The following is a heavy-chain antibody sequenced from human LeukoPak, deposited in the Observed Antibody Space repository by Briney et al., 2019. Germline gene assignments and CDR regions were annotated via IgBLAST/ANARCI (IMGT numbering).Heavy chain of an antibody. Sequence: GASVKVSCKTSGYGFINYGINWVRQAPGQGLEWMGWINAYKRSTSYTQKFQGRVTMTTDTSTSTAYMELKSLSSDDTAVYYCARDLSSGWNDYWGQGTLVTVSS. CDR1: GYGFINYG. CDR2: INAYKRST. V-gene: IGHV1-18*01. D-gene: IGHD6-19*01. J-gene: IGHJ4*02. CDR3: ARDLSSGWNDY.